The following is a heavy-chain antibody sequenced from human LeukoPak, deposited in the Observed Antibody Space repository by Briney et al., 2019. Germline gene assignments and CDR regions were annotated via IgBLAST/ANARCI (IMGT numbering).Heavy chain of an antibody. V-gene: IGHV3-7*01. CDR2: IKQDGSEK. CDR1: GFTFNKYW. CDR3: ARIGYSSSCFDY. D-gene: IGHD6-13*01. Sequence: GGSLRLSCAASGFTFNKYWMSWVRQAPGKGLEWVANIKQDGSEKYYADPVKGRFTISRDNAQNSVYLQMNSMRAEDTAVYYCARIGYSSSCFDYWGQGTPVTVSS. J-gene: IGHJ4*02.